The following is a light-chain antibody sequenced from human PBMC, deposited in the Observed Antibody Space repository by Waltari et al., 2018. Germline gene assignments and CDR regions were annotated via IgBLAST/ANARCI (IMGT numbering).Light chain of an antibody. CDR3: QQYHNWPPVT. Sequence: EIVMTQSPATLSVSPGEGATLSCRASQSVSSNLAWYQQKPGQAPSLLIYGASTRAPGIPARFSGRGSGTEFTLSISSLQSEDFAVYYCQQYHNWPPVTFGQGTKVEIK. J-gene: IGKJ1*01. V-gene: IGKV3-15*01. CDR2: GAS. CDR1: QSVSSN.